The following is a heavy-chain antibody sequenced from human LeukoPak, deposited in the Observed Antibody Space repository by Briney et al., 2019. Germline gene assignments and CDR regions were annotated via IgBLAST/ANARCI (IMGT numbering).Heavy chain of an antibody. J-gene: IGHJ6*03. CDR3: ARAPYYGGNFYYMDV. CDR2: ISSSGSTI. V-gene: IGHV3-48*03. Sequence: PGGSLRLSCAVSGFTFSDYEMNWVRQAPGKGLEWVSYISSSGSTIYYADSVKGRFTISRDNAKNSLYLQMNSLRAADTAVYYCARAPYYGGNFYYMDVWGKGTTVTISS. CDR1: GFTFSDYE. D-gene: IGHD4-23*01.